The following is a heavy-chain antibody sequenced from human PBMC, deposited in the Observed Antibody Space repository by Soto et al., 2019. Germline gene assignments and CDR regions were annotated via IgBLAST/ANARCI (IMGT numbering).Heavy chain of an antibody. J-gene: IGHJ5*02. CDR1: GGTFSSYA. Sequence: SVKVSCKASGGTFSSYAISWVRQAPGQGLEWMGGIIPIFGTANYAQKFQGRVTITADESTSTAYMELSSLRSEDTAVYYCARLGCISTSCYDWNWFDPWGQGTLVTVPQ. CDR2: IIPIFGTA. V-gene: IGHV1-69*13. CDR3: ARLGCISTSCYDWNWFDP. D-gene: IGHD2-2*01.